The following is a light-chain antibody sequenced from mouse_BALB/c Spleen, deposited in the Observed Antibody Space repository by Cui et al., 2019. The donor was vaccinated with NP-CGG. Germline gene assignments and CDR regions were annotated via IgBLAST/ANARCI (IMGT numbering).Light chain of an antibody. V-gene: IGLV1*01. CDR3: ALWYSNHWV. CDR1: TGAVTTSNY. CDR2: GTN. J-gene: IGLJ1*01. Sequence: QAVVTQESALTTSPGETVTLTCRSSTGAVTTSNYANWVQEKSDHLFTGLMGGTNNRAPGVPARFSGSLIGDKAALTITGAQTEDEAKYFCALWYSNHWVFGGGTKLTVL.